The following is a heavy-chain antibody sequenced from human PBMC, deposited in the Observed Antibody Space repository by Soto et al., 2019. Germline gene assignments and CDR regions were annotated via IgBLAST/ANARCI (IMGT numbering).Heavy chain of an antibody. CDR2: ISGSGGST. Sequence: EVQLLESGGGLVQPGGSLRLSCAASGFTFSSYAMSWVRQAPGKGLEWVSAISGSGGSTYYADSVKGRFTISRDNSKNTLYLQMNSLRAEDTAVYYCAKDLPRFWSGYVNYYYYGMDVWGRGTTVTVSS. CDR1: GFTFSSYA. D-gene: IGHD3-3*01. CDR3: AKDLPRFWSGYVNYYYYGMDV. J-gene: IGHJ6*02. V-gene: IGHV3-23*01.